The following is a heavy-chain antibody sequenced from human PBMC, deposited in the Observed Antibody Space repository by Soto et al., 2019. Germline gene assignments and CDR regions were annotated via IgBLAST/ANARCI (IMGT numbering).Heavy chain of an antibody. Sequence: GASVKVSCKASGYTFTSYDINWVRQATGQGLEWMGWMNPNSGNTGYAQKFQGRVTMTRNTSISTAYMELSSLRSEDTAVYYYARVKRDMITFGGVIVSMRYYYGMDVWGQGTTVTVSS. CDR2: MNPNSGNT. J-gene: IGHJ6*02. D-gene: IGHD3-16*02. CDR3: ARVKRDMITFGGVIVSMRYYYGMDV. V-gene: IGHV1-8*01. CDR1: GYTFTSYD.